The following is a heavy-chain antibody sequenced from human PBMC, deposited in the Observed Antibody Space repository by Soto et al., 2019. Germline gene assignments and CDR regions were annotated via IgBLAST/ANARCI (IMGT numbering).Heavy chain of an antibody. D-gene: IGHD2-2*01. J-gene: IGHJ5*02. Sequence: ASVKVSCKSSGYTFTSYGISCVRQAPGQGLEWMGWISAYNGNTNYAQKLQGRVTMTTDTSTSTAYMELRSLRSDDTAVYYCARDLRDIVVVGNWFDPWGQGTLVTVSS. V-gene: IGHV1-18*01. CDR3: ARDLRDIVVVGNWFDP. CDR1: GYTFTSYG. CDR2: ISAYNGNT.